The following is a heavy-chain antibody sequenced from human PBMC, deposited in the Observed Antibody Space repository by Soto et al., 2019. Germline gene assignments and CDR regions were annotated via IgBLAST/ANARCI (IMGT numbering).Heavy chain of an antibody. CDR1: GGSISSYY. J-gene: IGHJ6*03. CDR3: ARAWLVDSYYYMDV. D-gene: IGHD3-9*01. V-gene: IGHV4-59*01. CDR2: IYYSGST. Sequence: SETLSLTCTVSGGSISSYYWSWIRQPPGKGLEWIGYIYYSGSTNYNPSLKSRVTISVDTSKNQFSLKLSSVTAADTAVYYCARAWLVDSYYYMDVWGKGTTVTVSS.